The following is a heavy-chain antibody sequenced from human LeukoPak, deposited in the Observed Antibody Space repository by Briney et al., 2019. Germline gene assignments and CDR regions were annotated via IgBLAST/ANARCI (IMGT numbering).Heavy chain of an antibody. Sequence: PGGSLRLSCAASGFTFSSYGMSWVRQAPGKGLEWVSALSGSGGSKYYADSVKGRFTLSRDNSKNTLFLQMNSLRAEDTAVYYCAKDVRAVAGTPFDYWGQGTLVTVSS. CDR1: GFTFSSYG. CDR2: LSGSGGSK. J-gene: IGHJ4*02. CDR3: AKDVRAVAGTPFDY. D-gene: IGHD6-19*01. V-gene: IGHV3-23*01.